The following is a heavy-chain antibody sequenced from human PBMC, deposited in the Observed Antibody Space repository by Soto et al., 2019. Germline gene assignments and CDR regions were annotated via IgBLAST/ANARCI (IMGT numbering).Heavy chain of an antibody. CDR3: AREIILWFGDYHTDYYGMDV. Sequence: GGSLRLSCAASGFTFSSYAMHWVRQAPGKGLEWVAVISYDGSNKYYADSVKGRFTISRDNSKNTLYLQMNSLRAEDTAVYYCAREIILWFGDYHTDYYGMDVWGQGTTVTVSS. D-gene: IGHD3-10*01. CDR2: ISYDGSNK. V-gene: IGHV3-30-3*01. J-gene: IGHJ6*02. CDR1: GFTFSSYA.